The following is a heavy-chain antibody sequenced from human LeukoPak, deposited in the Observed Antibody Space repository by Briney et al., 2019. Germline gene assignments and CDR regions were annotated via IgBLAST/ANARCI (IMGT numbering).Heavy chain of an antibody. CDR2: INPNRGGT. CDR1: GYTLTRYY. V-gene: IGHV1-2*02. D-gene: IGHD3-9*01. J-gene: IGHJ4*02. CDR3: ARFIDILTGYYAEDY. Sequence: GASVKVSCKASGYTLTRYYMHWVRQAPGQGLEGMGWINPNRGGTNYAQKFQGRVTMTRDTSISTAYMELSRLRSDDTAVYYCARFIDILTGYYAEDYWGQGTLVTVSS.